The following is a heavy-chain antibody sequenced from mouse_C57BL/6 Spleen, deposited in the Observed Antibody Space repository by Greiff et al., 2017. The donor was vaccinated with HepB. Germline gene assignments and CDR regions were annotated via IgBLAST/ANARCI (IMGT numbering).Heavy chain of an antibody. V-gene: IGHV5-17*01. D-gene: IGHD1-1*01. CDR2: ISSGSSTI. J-gene: IGHJ1*03. CDR1: GFTFSDYG. Sequence: EVQLVESGGGLVKPGGSLKLSCAASGFTFSDYGMHWVRQAPEKGLEWVAYISSGSSTIYYADTVKGRNTISRDNAKNTLYLQMISLRSEDTAVYYCARNYYGSSHWYFDVWGTGTTVTVSS. CDR3: ARNYYGSSHWYFDV.